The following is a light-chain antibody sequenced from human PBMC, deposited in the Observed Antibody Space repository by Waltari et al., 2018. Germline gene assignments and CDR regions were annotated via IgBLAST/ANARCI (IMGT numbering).Light chain of an antibody. Sequence: DIQMTQSPSSLSASVGDRVTITCRASQSINYYSNWYQQKPGKSPRLLIYGASTLESGVSSRFSGSGSGTDFTLTISSLQPEDFAAYFCLQTYTSPVLTFGGGTTVEIK. CDR3: LQTYTSPVLT. J-gene: IGKJ4*01. CDR1: QSINYY. CDR2: GAS. V-gene: IGKV1-39*01.